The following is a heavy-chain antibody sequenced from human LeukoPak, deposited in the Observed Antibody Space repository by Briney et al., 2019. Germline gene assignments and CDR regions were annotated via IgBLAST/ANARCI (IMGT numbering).Heavy chain of an antibody. Sequence: SETLSLTCTVSGGSISSGGYYWSWIRQHPEKGLEWIGYIYYSGSTYYNPSLKSRVTISVDTSKNQFSLKLSSVTAADTAVYYCARYSYGLLYYFDYWGQGTLVTVSS. D-gene: IGHD5-18*01. CDR3: ARYSYGLLYYFDY. V-gene: IGHV4-31*03. CDR1: GGSISSGGYY. CDR2: IYYSGST. J-gene: IGHJ4*02.